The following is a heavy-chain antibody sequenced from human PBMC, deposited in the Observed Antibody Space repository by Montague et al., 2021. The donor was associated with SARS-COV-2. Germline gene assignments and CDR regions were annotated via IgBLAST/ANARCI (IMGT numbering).Heavy chain of an antibody. CDR2: ITWNSHKI. J-gene: IGHJ5*02. D-gene: IGHD2-2*01. Sequence: SLRLSCAASGFKFDDYGMHWVRQRPGKGLEWVSSITWNSHKIDYADSVQGRFTISRDNAKNSLYLQMNSVRPEDTAFYYCAKDLGWDCSNFSCSFHSWGQGTLVNVAT. V-gene: IGHV3-9*01. CDR3: AKDLGWDCSNFSCSFHS. CDR1: GFKFDDYG.